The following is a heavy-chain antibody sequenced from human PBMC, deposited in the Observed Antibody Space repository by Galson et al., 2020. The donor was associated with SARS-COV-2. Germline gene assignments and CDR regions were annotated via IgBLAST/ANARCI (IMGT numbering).Heavy chain of an antibody. Sequence: SETLSLTCAVSGTSISSGSYSWNWIRQPPGKGLEWIGYISHSGGIYYNPSHKSRVTISGDRSKNQFSLRLSSVTAADTAVYYCARLHYGEYAPEAFDIWGPGTRVTVAS. CDR2: ISHSGGI. V-gene: IGHV4-30-2*01. D-gene: IGHD4-17*01. CDR3: ARLHYGEYAPEAFDI. CDR1: GTSISSGSYS. J-gene: IGHJ3*02.